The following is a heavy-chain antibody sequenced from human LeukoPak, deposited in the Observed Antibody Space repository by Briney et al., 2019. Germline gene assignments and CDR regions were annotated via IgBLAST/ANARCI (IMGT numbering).Heavy chain of an antibody. D-gene: IGHD6-13*01. J-gene: IGHJ6*03. V-gene: IGHV3-7*04. Sequence: GGSLRLSCAASGFTFSTFWMSWVRQAPGKGLEWVANIKQDGGEKYYVDSLKGRFTIYRDTAKTSLYLQMNSLRADDTAVYYCARAKFGSSWNYYYYYYYMDVWGTGTTVTVSS. CDR2: IKQDGGEK. CDR3: ARAKFGSSWNYYYYYYYMDV. CDR1: GFTFSTFW.